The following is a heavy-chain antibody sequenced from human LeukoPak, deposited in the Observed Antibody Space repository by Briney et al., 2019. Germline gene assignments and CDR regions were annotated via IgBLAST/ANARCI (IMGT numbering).Heavy chain of an antibody. CDR3: ARVRGDYYGMDV. Sequence: SETLSLTCTVSGGSISSYYWSWIRQPPGKGLEWIGYIYYSGSTNYNPSLKSRVTISVDTSKNQFSLKLNSVTAADTAVYYCARVRGDYYGMDVWGQGTTVTVSS. CDR2: IYYSGST. J-gene: IGHJ6*02. V-gene: IGHV4-59*12. CDR1: GGSISSYY.